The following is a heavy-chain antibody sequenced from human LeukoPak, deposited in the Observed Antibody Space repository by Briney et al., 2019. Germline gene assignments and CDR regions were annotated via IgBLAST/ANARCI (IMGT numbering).Heavy chain of an antibody. CDR2: IYTSGST. V-gene: IGHV4-4*07. Sequence: SETLSLTCTVFGGSISSYYWSWIRQPAGKGLEWIGRIYTSGSTNYNPSLKSRVTMSVDTSKNQFSLKLSSVTAADTAVYYCARDRSYNWNYWFDPWGQGTLVTVSS. CDR3: ARDRSYNWNYWFDP. J-gene: IGHJ5*02. D-gene: IGHD1-7*01. CDR1: GGSISSYY.